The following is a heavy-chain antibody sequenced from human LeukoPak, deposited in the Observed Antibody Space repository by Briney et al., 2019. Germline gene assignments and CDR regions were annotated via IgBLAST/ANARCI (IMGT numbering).Heavy chain of an antibody. CDR3: AKIEGKYQLANVPDH. CDR1: GFTFSTYG. Sequence: GGSLRLSCAASGFTFSTYGMHWVRQAPGKGLEWVAFIRYDGNNKYYANFVKGRFTISRDNSKNTLYLHMNSLRTEDTAVYYCAKIEGKYQLANVPDHWGQGTLVTVSS. D-gene: IGHD2-2*01. V-gene: IGHV3-30*02. J-gene: IGHJ4*02. CDR2: IRYDGNNK.